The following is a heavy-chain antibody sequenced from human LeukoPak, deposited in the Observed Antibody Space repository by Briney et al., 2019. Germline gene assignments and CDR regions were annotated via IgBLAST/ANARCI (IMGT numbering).Heavy chain of an antibody. Sequence: SETLSLTCTASGGSISSYYWSWIRQPPGKGLEWIGLYYSGTTYYNPSLKSRVTMYADTSKSQFSLKLTSVTAADTAVYFCARRAITVAPYYFDYWGQGTLVTVSS. J-gene: IGHJ4*02. D-gene: IGHD3-10*01. CDR3: ARRAITVAPYYFDY. V-gene: IGHV4-59*04. CDR2: YYSGTT. CDR1: GGSISSYY.